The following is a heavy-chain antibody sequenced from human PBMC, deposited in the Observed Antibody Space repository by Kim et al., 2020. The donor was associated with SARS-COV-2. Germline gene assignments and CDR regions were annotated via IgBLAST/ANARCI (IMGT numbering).Heavy chain of an antibody. V-gene: IGHV4-39*01. CDR2: IYYSGST. Sequence: SETLSLTYTVSGGSISSSSYYWGWIRQPPGKGLEWIGSIYYSGSTYYNPSLKSRVTISVDTSKNQFSLKLSSVTAADTAVYYCARHDPQWLRFENYFDYWGQGTLVTVSS. D-gene: IGHD5-12*01. J-gene: IGHJ4*02. CDR1: GGSISSSSYY. CDR3: ARHDPQWLRFENYFDY.